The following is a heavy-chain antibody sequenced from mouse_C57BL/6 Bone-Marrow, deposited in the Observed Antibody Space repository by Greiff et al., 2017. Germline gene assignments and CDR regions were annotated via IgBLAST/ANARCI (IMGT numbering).Heavy chain of an antibody. Sequence: VQLQQSGTELVKPGASVKLSCKASGYTFTSYWMHWVKQRPGQGLEWIGNINPSNGGTNYNEKFKSKATLTVDKSSSTAYMQLSSLTSEDSAVYYCARWGYYDYDVGAMDYWGQGTSVTVSS. D-gene: IGHD2-4*01. J-gene: IGHJ4*01. CDR2: INPSNGGT. CDR1: GYTFTSYW. CDR3: ARWGYYDYDVGAMDY. V-gene: IGHV1-53*01.